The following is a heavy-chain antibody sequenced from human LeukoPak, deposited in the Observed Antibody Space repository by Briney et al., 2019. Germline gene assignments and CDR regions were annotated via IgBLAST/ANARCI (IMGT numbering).Heavy chain of an antibody. J-gene: IGHJ4*02. Sequence: GGSLRLSCAASGFTFSSYAMSWVRQAPGKGLEWVSAISGSGGSTYYADSVKGRFTISRDNSKNTLYLQMNSLRAEDTAVYYCVRVADYGEVYFDYWGQGTLVTVSS. D-gene: IGHD4-17*01. CDR1: GFTFSSYA. CDR2: ISGSGGST. CDR3: VRVADYGEVYFDY. V-gene: IGHV3-23*01.